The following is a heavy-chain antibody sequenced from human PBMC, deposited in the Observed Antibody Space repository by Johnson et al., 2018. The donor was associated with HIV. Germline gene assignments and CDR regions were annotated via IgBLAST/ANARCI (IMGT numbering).Heavy chain of an antibody. D-gene: IGHD3-22*01. V-gene: IGHV3-30*02. CDR1: GFTFSSYG. CDR2: IRYDGSNK. CDR3: AKVRGTMLVVFGAFDI. J-gene: IGHJ3*02. Sequence: QVQLVESGGGVVQPGGSLRLSCAASGFTFSSYGMHWVRQAPGKGLDWVAFIRYDGSNKYYADSVKGRLPISRDNSKNTLYLQMNSLRAEDTAVYYCAKVRGTMLVVFGAFDIWGQGTMVTVSS.